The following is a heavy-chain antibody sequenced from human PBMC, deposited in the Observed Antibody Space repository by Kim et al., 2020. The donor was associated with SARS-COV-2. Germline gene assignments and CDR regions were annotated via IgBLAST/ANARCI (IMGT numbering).Heavy chain of an antibody. Sequence: ASVKVSCKASGYTFTSYYMHWVRQAPGQGLEWMGIINPSGGSTSYAQKFQGRVTMTRDTSTSTVYMELSSLRSEDTAVYYCARDDLQRDYYDSSGYCSHWGQGTLVTDSS. V-gene: IGHV1-46*01. D-gene: IGHD3-22*01. CDR3: ARDDLQRDYYDSSGYCSH. CDR1: GYTFTSYY. J-gene: IGHJ4*02. CDR2: INPSGGST.